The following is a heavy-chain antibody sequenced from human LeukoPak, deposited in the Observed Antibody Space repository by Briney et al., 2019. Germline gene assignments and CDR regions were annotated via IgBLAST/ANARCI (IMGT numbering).Heavy chain of an antibody. V-gene: IGHV1-2*02. CDR3: ARALAVAGKNYYYGMDV. CDR2: INPNSGGT. Sequence: ASVKVSCKASGYTFTGYYMHWVRQAPGQGLEWMGWINPNSGGTNYAQKSQGRVTMTRDTSISTAYMELSGLRSDDTAVYYCARALAVAGKNYYYGMDVWGQGTTVTVSS. D-gene: IGHD6-19*01. J-gene: IGHJ6*02. CDR1: GYTFTGYY.